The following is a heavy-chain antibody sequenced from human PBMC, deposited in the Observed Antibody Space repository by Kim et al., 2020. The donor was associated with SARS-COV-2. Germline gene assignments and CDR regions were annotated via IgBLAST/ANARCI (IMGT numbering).Heavy chain of an antibody. J-gene: IGHJ4*02. CDR1: GGSITNNY. CDR3: SRTPGLAWQSGGYIDY. D-gene: IGHD1-26*01. CDR2: IYYSGST. Sequence: SQTLSLSCTVSGGSITNNYWSWIRQPPGKGLEWIGYIYYSGSTNYNPSLRSRATISLDTSSSQFSLKLDSVTASDPALYFCSRTPGLAWQSGGYIDYVGQ. V-gene: IGHV4-59*13.